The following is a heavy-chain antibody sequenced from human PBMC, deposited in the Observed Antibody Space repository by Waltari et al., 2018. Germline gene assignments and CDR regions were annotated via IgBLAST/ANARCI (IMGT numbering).Heavy chain of an antibody. CDR2: ISYDGSNK. D-gene: IGHD6-6*01. V-gene: IGHV3-30-3*01. J-gene: IGHJ5*02. CDR3: ARASIAARNWFDP. CDR1: GSTFSSYA. Sequence: QVQLVESGGGVVQPGRSLRLSCAASGSTFSSYAMHWVHQAPGKGLEWVAVISYDGSNKYYADSVKGRFTISRDNSKNTLYLQMNSLRAEDTAVYYCARASIAARNWFDPWAQGTLVTVSS.